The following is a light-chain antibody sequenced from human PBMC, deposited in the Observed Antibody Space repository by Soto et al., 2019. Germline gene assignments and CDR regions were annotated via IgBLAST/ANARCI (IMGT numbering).Light chain of an antibody. CDR1: QSVSSN. CDR3: QQYNNWPRT. CDR2: GAS. Sequence: DIVMTQSPDSLAVSLVESATINFKSSQSVSSNLAWYQQKPGQAPRLLIYGASTRATGIPARFSGSGSGTEFTLTISSLQSEDFAVYYCQQYNNWPRTFGQGTKVDIK. J-gene: IGKJ1*01. V-gene: IGKV3-15*01.